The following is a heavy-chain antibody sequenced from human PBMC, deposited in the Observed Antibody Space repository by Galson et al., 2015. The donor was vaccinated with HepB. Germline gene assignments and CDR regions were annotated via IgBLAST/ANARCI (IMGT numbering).Heavy chain of an antibody. V-gene: IGHV3-48*02. CDR1: GFSFSSYN. CDR3: ARPAGYCTSTSCYVPDRMDV. D-gene: IGHD2-2*01. CDR2: ISSSSSII. Sequence: SLRLSCAASGFSFSSYNMNWVRQAPGKGLGWVSYISSSSSIIHYAASVKGRCTISRDNAKNSLYLQMNRLRDEDTAVYYCARPAGYCTSTSCYVPDRMDVWAKGPRSPSP. J-gene: IGHJ6*02.